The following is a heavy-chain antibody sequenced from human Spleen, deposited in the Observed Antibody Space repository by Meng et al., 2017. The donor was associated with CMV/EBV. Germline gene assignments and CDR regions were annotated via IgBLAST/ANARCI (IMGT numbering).Heavy chain of an antibody. J-gene: IGHJ5*02. Sequence: AAGYTSTDYHLHWVRQAPARGLEWMGWINPNAGGTNCAQKFQSRVTMTRDTYISTAYMELSRLRSDDTAVYYCARDLGAAATNWFDPWGQGTLVTVSS. CDR2: INPNAGGT. CDR1: GYTSTDYH. D-gene: IGHD6-13*01. V-gene: IGHV1-2*02. CDR3: ARDLGAAATNWFDP.